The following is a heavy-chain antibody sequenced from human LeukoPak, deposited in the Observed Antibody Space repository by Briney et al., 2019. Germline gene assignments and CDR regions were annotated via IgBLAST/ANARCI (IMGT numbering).Heavy chain of an antibody. J-gene: IGHJ4*02. Sequence: PSETLSLTCTVSGGSISSYYWSWIRQPPGKGLEWIGYIYYSGSTNYNPSLKSRVTISVDTSKNPLSLKLNSVTAADTAVYYCARHSPVYCSGGSCSTFDYWGQGTLVTVSS. CDR3: ARHSPVYCSGGSCSTFDY. D-gene: IGHD2-15*01. V-gene: IGHV4-59*08. CDR1: GGSISSYY. CDR2: IYYSGST.